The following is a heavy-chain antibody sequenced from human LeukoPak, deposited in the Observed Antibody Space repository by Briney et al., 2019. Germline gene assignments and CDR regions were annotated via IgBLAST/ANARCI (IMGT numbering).Heavy chain of an antibody. CDR3: AGRGQRWLPPRSFHY. D-gene: IGHD5-24*01. CDR1: GGSFSGYY. V-gene: IGHV4-34*01. Sequence: SETLSLTCAVYGGSFSGYYWSWIRQPPGKGLEWIGEINHSGSTNYNPSLKSRVTISVDTSKNQFSLKLRSVTAADTAVFYCAGRGQRWLPPRSFHYGGRGPRVPVSS. CDR2: INHSGST. J-gene: IGHJ4*02.